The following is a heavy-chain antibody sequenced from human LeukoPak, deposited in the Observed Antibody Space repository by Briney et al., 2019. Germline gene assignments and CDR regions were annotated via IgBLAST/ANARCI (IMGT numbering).Heavy chain of an antibody. D-gene: IGHD3-3*01. CDR1: GGSFSDYY. V-gene: IGHV4-34*01. CDR3: ARGHYDLNT. J-gene: IGHJ4*02. Sequence: SETLSLTCAVYGGSFSDYYWSWIRQPPGKGLEWIGEINHSGSTNYNPSLKSRVTISVDTSKNQFSLTLTSVTAADTAVYYCARGHYDLNTWGQGTLVTVSS. CDR2: INHSGST.